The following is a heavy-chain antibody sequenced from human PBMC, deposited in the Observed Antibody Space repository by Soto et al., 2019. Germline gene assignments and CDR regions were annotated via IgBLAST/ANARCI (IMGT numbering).Heavy chain of an antibody. CDR1: GYTFHTYG. J-gene: IGHJ5*02. V-gene: IGHV1-18*01. CDR2: ISTYNVNT. CDR3: ARKSSSSSWFDP. D-gene: IGHD6-6*01. Sequence: QVQLVQSGAEVKKPGASVKVSCKASGYTFHTYGITWVRQAPGQGLEWFGWISTYNVNTEYVQKFQERVTMPTDPSKRTAYMDLRRLRCDDTAVYYCARKSSSSSWFDPWGQGTLVTVSS.